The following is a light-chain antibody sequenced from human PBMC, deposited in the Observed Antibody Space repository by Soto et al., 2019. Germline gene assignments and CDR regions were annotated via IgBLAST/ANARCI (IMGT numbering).Light chain of an antibody. CDR3: QQRSNWPLT. Sequence: EIVLTQSPATLSLSPGERATLSCRASQSVSSYLAWYQQKPGQAPRLLIYDASNRATGIPARVSGSGSGTAFPLTISRLEPEDFAVYYCQQRSNWPLTFGGGTKVEIK. CDR1: QSVSSY. CDR2: DAS. V-gene: IGKV3-11*01. J-gene: IGKJ4*01.